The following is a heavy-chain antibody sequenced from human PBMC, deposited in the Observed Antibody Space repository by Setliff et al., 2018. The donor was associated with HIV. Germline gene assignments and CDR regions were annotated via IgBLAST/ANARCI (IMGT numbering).Heavy chain of an antibody. CDR3: ARIGFGYYDNSGAWYFDY. D-gene: IGHD3-22*01. V-gene: IGHV1-3*01. Sequence: GASVKVSCKASGYSFTNYIMTWVRQAPGQRLEWMGWINGNIKYSQKFQDRVTITRDTSASTVYMDLSSLTSEDTAVYYCARIGFGYYDNSGAWYFDYWGQGTQVTVSS. CDR1: GYSFTNYI. J-gene: IGHJ4*02. CDR2: INGNI.